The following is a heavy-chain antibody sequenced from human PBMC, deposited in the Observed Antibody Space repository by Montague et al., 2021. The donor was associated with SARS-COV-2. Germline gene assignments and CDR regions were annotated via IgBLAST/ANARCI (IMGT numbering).Heavy chain of an antibody. CDR3: ARGCDSSGYQY. D-gene: IGHD3-22*01. J-gene: IGHJ4*02. V-gene: IGHV3-7*03. Sequence: SLRLSCAASGFTFSTFWMTWVRQVPGNGLEWVANIKQDGSEKYYVDSVKGRFTISRDNAKNSLYLQLDSLRAEDTAVYYCARGCDSSGYQYWGQGTLVTVSS. CDR1: GFTFSTFW. CDR2: IKQDGSEK.